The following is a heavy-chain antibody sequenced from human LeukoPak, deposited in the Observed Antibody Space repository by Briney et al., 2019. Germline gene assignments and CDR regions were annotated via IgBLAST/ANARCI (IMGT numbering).Heavy chain of an antibody. CDR3: ASTVVPAAIPVYYYYYMDV. Sequence: SVKVSCKASGYTFTSYGISWVRQAPGQGLEWMGWIIPIFGTANYAQKFQGRVTITTDESTSTAYMELSSLRAEDTAVYYCASTVVPAAIPVYYYYYMDVWGKGTTVTVSS. CDR1: GYTFTSYG. J-gene: IGHJ6*03. CDR2: IIPIFGTA. D-gene: IGHD2-2*02. V-gene: IGHV1-69*05.